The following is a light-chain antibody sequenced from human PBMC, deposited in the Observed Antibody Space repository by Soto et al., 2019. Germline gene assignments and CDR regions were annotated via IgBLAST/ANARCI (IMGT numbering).Light chain of an antibody. V-gene: IGLV3-25*03. Sequence: SYELIQPPSVSVSPGQTARITCSGDALPKQYAYWYQQKPGQAPVLVIYKDSERPSGIPERFSGSSSGTTVTLTINGVQAEDEADDYCQSTDTSGTSHVFGTGTKLTVL. J-gene: IGLJ1*01. CDR2: KDS. CDR1: ALPKQY. CDR3: QSTDTSGTSHV.